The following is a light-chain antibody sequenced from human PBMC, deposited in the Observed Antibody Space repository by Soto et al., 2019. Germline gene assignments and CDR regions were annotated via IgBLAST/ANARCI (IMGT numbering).Light chain of an antibody. V-gene: IGKV3-20*01. J-gene: IGKJ2*01. CDR2: GAS. CDR3: QQYGRSPLT. Sequence: EVVLTQSPVTLSLSPGERATLSCRASQRIANNFLAWFQQKPGQPPTLLIYGASTSASGIPDRFSGSGSGTDFALTISRLEPGDFAVYYCQQYGRSPLTFGQGTKLQIK. CDR1: QRIANNF.